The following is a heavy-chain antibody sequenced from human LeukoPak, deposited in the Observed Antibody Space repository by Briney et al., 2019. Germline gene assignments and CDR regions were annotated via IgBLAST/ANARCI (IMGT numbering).Heavy chain of an antibody. J-gene: IGHJ4*02. Sequence: RSLRLSCAASGFTFSSYAMHWVRQAPGKGLEWVAVISYDGSNKYYADSVKGRFTISRDNSKNTLYLQMNSLRAEDTAVYYCARDSGYDLYYFDYWGQGTLVTVSS. D-gene: IGHD5-12*01. CDR3: ARDSGYDLYYFDY. CDR1: GFTFSSYA. CDR2: ISYDGSNK. V-gene: IGHV3-30*04.